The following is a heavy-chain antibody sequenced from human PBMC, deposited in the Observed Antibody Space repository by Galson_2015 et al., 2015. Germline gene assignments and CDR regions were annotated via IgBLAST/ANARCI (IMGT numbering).Heavy chain of an antibody. V-gene: IGHV3-9*01. CDR2: ISWNSGSI. D-gene: IGHD1-14*01. CDR3: AKEYGRRPGAFDI. Sequence: SLRLSCAASGFTFDDYAMHWVRQAPGKGLEWVSGISWNSGSIGYADSVKGRFTISRDNAKNSLYLQMNSLRAEDTALYYCAKEYGRRPGAFDIWGQGTMVTVSS. J-gene: IGHJ3*02. CDR1: GFTFDDYA.